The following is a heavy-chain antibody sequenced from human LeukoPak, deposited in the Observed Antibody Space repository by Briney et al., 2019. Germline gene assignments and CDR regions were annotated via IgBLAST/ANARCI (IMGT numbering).Heavy chain of an antibody. CDR1: GFAFSTYW. CDR2: INPEGAST. V-gene: IGHV3-74*01. CDR3: ARGTAITAGIDF. D-gene: IGHD6-19*01. Sequence: GGSLRLSCTASGFAFSTYWMFWVRQAPGKGLVWVSQINPEGASTTYGDPAKGRFTASRDNAKNALHLQMNSLRFDDTAVYYCARGTAITAGIDFWGQGTLVTVSS. J-gene: IGHJ4*02.